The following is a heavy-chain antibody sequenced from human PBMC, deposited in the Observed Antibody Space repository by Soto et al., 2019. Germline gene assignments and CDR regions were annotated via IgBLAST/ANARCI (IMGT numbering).Heavy chain of an antibody. CDR2: ISGDSTTI. D-gene: IGHD6-6*01. V-gene: IGHV3-48*02. CDR3: ARDWSIAGRLNGVV. Sequence: GGSLRLSCAASGFTFSTYSMNWVRQAPGKGLEWVSFISGDSTTIYYVDSVKGRFTISRDNAKNSLYLQMHSLRDEDTAVYYCARDWSIAGRLNGVVWGQGTTVTVSS. J-gene: IGHJ6*02. CDR1: GFTFSTYS.